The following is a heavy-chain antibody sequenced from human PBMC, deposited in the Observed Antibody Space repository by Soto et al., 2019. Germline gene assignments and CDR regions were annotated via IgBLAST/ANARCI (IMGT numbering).Heavy chain of an antibody. CDR3: AKDKIAAAENGYFDL. V-gene: IGHV3-9*01. CDR1: GFTFDDYA. D-gene: IGHD6-13*01. CDR2: ISWNSGSI. Sequence: EVQLVESGGGLVQPGRSLRLSCAASGFTFDDYAMHWVRQAPGKGLEWVSGISWNSGSIGYADSVKGRFTISRDNAKNSLYLQMNGLGAEDTALYYCAKDKIAAAENGYFDLWGRGTLVTVSS. J-gene: IGHJ2*01.